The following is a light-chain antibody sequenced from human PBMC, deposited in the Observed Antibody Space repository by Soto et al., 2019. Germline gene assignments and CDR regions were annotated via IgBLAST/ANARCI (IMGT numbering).Light chain of an antibody. CDR3: QAYGSTRSGVV. J-gene: IGLJ2*01. CDR1: DSNIGSYD. V-gene: IGLV1-40*01. CDR2: ANR. Sequence: QSVLTQPPSVSGAPGQRVTISCAGSDSNIGSYDVQWYQQLPGTAPKILRHANRDRPSGVPDRFSGSKSDTSASLAITGFQGEGEAVYYCQAYGSTRSGVVFGGGTKLNVL.